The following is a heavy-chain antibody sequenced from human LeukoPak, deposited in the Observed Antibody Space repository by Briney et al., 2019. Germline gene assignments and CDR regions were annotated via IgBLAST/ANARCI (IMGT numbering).Heavy chain of an antibody. J-gene: IGHJ5*02. V-gene: IGHV3-23*01. D-gene: IGHD6-13*01. CDR1: GFPFSIYA. CDR3: AKRAGTAANGRVWFDP. Sequence: GGALRLSRAAPGFPFSIYAMTWGRQGPGKGVEGVSENGGRDDNTHYADSVRGRFTISRDNSKNTLFLQMNSLRVEDTAVHYCAKRAGTAANGRVWFDPWGQGTLVTVSS. CDR2: NGGRDDNT.